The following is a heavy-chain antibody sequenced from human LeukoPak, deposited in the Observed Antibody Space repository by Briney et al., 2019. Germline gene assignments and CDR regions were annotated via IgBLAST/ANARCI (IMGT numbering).Heavy chain of an antibody. CDR3: AREGGGGIRYYYPDV. V-gene: IGHV3-21*01. Sequence: GGSLRLSCVASGFRFSSRSMHWVRQTPGKGLEWVSSISSSSGFIYYVDSVKGRFTISRDNAGDSLYLQMNSLRVDDTALYYCAREGGGGIRYYYPDVWGKGTTVTVSS. CDR2: ISSSSGFI. CDR1: GFRFSSRS. J-gene: IGHJ6*04. D-gene: IGHD3-10*01.